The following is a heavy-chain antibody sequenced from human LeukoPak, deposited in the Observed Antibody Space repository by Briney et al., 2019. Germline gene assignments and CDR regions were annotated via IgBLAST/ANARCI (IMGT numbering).Heavy chain of an antibody. CDR2: ISSNGGST. Sequence: QPGGSRRLSCAASGFTFSSYAMHWVRQAPGKGLEYVSAISSNGGSTYYANSVKGRFTISRDNSKNTLYLQMGSLRAEDMAVYYCARGVGATLYYFDYWGQGTLVTVSS. V-gene: IGHV3-64*01. D-gene: IGHD1-26*01. CDR1: GFTFSSYA. CDR3: ARGVGATLYYFDY. J-gene: IGHJ4*02.